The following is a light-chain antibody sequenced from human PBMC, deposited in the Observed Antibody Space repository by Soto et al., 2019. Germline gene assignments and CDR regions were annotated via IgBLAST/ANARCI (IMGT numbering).Light chain of an antibody. V-gene: IGKV1-5*01. CDR2: DAS. J-gene: IGKJ1*01. CDR3: QQYNSYPWT. Sequence: DIQMTQSPSTLSASVGDRVTITCRASQSSSSWLAWYQQQPGKAPKLLIYDASSLESGVPSRFSGSGSGTEFTLTISSLQPDDFATYYCQQYNSYPWTFGQGTKVEIK. CDR1: QSSSSW.